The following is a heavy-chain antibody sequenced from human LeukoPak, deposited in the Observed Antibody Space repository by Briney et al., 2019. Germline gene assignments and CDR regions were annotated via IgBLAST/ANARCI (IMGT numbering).Heavy chain of an antibody. CDR2: IRYDGSNK. J-gene: IGHJ4*02. D-gene: IGHD6-6*01. Sequence: GGSLRLSCAAPGFTFSSYGMHWVRQAPGKGLEWVAFIRYDGSNKYYADSVKGRFTISRDNSKNTLYLQMDSLRAEDTAVYYCAKVSSSERYYFDYWGQGTLVTVSS. V-gene: IGHV3-30*02. CDR3: AKVSSSERYYFDY. CDR1: GFTFSSYG.